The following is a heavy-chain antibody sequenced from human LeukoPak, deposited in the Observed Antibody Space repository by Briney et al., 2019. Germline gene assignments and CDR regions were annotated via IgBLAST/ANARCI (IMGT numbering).Heavy chain of an antibody. CDR3: ARTPSSSSYFDY. D-gene: IGHD6-6*01. J-gene: IGHJ4*02. CDR1: GFSPSTSGMR. Sequence: SGPTLVNPTQTLTLTCTFSGFSPSTSGMRVSWIRQPPGKALEWLARIDWDDDKFYSTSLKTRITIFKDSPKNQVVLTMTNMDPVDTATYYCARTPSSSSYFDYWGQGTQVTVSS. V-gene: IGHV2-70*04. CDR2: IDWDDDK.